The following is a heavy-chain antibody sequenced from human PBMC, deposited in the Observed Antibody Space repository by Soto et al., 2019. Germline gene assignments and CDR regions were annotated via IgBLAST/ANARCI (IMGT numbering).Heavy chain of an antibody. Sequence: ASVKVSCKASGYTFTGYYMHWVRQAPGQGLEWMGWINPNSGGTNYAQKFQGWVTMTRDTSISTAYMELSRLRSDDTAVYYCARDLGSSWTTYYYYYGMDVWGQGTTVTVSS. D-gene: IGHD6-13*01. V-gene: IGHV1-2*04. CDR1: GYTFTGYY. CDR3: ARDLGSSWTTYYYYYGMDV. CDR2: INPNSGGT. J-gene: IGHJ6*02.